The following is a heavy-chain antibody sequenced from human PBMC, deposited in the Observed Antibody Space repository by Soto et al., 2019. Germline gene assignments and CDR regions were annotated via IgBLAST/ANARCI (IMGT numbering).Heavy chain of an antibody. D-gene: IGHD1-20*01. V-gene: IGHV3-49*03. J-gene: IGHJ4*02. CDR2: IRSKAYGGTT. Sequence: GGSLRLSCTASGFTFGDYSMSWFRQAPGKGLEWVGFIRSKAYGGTTEYAASVKGRFTISRDDSKSIAYLQMNSLKTEDTAVYYCTRHGITGTNLNSDYWGQGTLVTVSS. CDR1: GFTFGDYS. CDR3: TRHGITGTNLNSDY.